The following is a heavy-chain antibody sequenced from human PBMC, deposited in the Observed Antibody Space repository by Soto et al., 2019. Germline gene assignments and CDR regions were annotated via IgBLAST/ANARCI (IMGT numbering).Heavy chain of an antibody. J-gene: IGHJ4*02. CDR2: IYYSGST. CDR3: ARSKVYYYDSSGYFPFDY. D-gene: IGHD3-22*01. V-gene: IGHV4-31*03. CDR1: GGSISSGGYY. Sequence: SETLSLTCTVSGGSISSGGYYWSWIRQHPGKGLEWIGYIYYSGSTYYNPSLKSRVTISVDTSKNQFSLKLSSVTAADTAVYYCARSKVYYYDSSGYFPFDYWGQGTLVTVSS.